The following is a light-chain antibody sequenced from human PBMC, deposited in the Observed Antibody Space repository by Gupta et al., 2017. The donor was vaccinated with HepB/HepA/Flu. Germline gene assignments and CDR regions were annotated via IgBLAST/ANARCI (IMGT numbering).Light chain of an antibody. Sequence: QSVLTRPPSVSASPGQQVPISCSGSSSHIGNNYVSWYQQLPGTAPKLLIYDNNKRPSGIPDRFSGSKSGTSATLGITGLQTGDEADYYCGTWDSSLSAGVVFGGGTKLTVL. V-gene: IGLV1-51*01. J-gene: IGLJ2*01. CDR1: SSHIGNNY. CDR2: DNN. CDR3: GTWDSSLSAGVV.